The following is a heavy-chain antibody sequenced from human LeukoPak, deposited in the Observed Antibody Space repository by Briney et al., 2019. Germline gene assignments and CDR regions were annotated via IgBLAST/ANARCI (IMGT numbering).Heavy chain of an antibody. CDR2: XYYSGST. CDR1: GGSXSXXY. CDR3: ARHSPTTIVLGAFDI. V-gene: IGHV4-59*08. D-gene: IGHD3-22*01. J-gene: IGHJ3*02. Sequence: ETLSLTCTVSGGSXSXXYWSWIRQPPGXGLXXIGXXYYSGSTNYNPSLKSRVTISVDTSKNQFSLKLSSVTAADTAVYYCARHSPTTIVLGAFDIWGQGTMVTVSS.